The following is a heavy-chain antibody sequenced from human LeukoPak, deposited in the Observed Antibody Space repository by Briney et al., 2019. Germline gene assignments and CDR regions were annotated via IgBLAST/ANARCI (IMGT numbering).Heavy chain of an antibody. CDR3: ARDRYAGYSYGYNWFDP. CDR1: GYTFTSYG. D-gene: IGHD5-18*01. J-gene: IGHJ5*02. CDR2: ISAYNGNT. Sequence: ASVKVSCKASGYTFTSYGISWVRQAPGQGLERMGWISAYNGNTNYAQKLQGRVTMTTDTSTSTAYMELRSLRSDDTAVYYCARDRYAGYSYGYNWFDPWGQGTLVTVSS. V-gene: IGHV1-18*01.